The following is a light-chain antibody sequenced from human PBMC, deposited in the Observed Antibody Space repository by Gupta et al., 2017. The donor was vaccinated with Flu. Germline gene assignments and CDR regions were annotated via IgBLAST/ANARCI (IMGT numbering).Light chain of an antibody. CDR1: RSVNSD. CDR3: HRRSNSPFT. CDR2: DGS. Sequence: PARLSGSTADRASRSCRAVRSVNSDWAWHQHEPGQAPRLFSYDGSNRATGIPARFSGSGSETDFTLTSISLEPEDLDVYYWHRRSNSPFTFGGGTKVEIK. J-gene: IGKJ4*01. V-gene: IGKV3-11*01.